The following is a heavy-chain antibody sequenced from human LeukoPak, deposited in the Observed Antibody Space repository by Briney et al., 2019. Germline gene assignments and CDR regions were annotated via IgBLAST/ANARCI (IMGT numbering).Heavy chain of an antibody. D-gene: IGHD2-2*01. V-gene: IGHV1-2*02. Sequence: ASVKVSCKASGYTFTGYYMNWVRQAPGQGLEWMGWINPNSGGTNYAQKFQGRVTMTRDTSISTAYMELSRLRSDDTAVYYCARESECSSTSCYALSVFDYWGQGTLVTVSS. J-gene: IGHJ4*02. CDR1: GYTFTGYY. CDR3: ARESECSSTSCYALSVFDY. CDR2: INPNSGGT.